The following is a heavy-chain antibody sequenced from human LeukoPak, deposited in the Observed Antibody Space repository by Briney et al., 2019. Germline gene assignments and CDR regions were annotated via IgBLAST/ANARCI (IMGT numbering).Heavy chain of an antibody. CDR3: ARDSWSSGYYTY. CDR1: GGSFNSYT. D-gene: IGHD3-22*01. J-gene: IGHJ4*02. V-gene: IGHV1-69*13. CDR2: IIPIFGTA. Sequence: SVKVSCKASGGSFNSYTISWVRQAPGQGLEWMGGIIPIFGTANYAQKFQGRVTITADESTSTAYMELSSLRSEDTAVYYCARDSWSSGYYTYWGQGTLVTVSS.